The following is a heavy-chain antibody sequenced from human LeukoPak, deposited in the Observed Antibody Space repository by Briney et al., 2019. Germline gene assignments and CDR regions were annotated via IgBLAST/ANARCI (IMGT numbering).Heavy chain of an antibody. CDR1: GYTFTGYY. V-gene: IGHV1-2*02. CDR3: ARDGPWDSSSSRAFDI. D-gene: IGHD6-6*01. J-gene: IGHJ3*02. Sequence: ASVKVSCMPSGYTFTGYYMHWVRQAPGQGLEWMGWINPNSGGTNFAQKFQGRVTMTRDTSISTAYMELSRLTSDDTAVYYCARDGPWDSSSSRAFDIWGQGTMVTVSS. CDR2: INPNSGGT.